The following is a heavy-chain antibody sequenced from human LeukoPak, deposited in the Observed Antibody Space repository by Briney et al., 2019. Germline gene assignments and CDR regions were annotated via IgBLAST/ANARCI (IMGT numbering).Heavy chain of an antibody. CDR3: ARSLRTMSAAAYYFDY. CDR1: GGSISTYY. V-gene: IGHV4-59*12. Sequence: QVQLQESGPGLVKPSETLSLTCTVSGGSISTYYWTWIRQPPGKGLEWIGYIYYSWSTNYNPSLKSRVTISVDRSKNQFSLRLISVTAADTAVYYCARSLRTMSAAAYYFDYWGQGTLVTVSS. J-gene: IGHJ4*02. D-gene: IGHD6-13*01. CDR2: IYYSWST.